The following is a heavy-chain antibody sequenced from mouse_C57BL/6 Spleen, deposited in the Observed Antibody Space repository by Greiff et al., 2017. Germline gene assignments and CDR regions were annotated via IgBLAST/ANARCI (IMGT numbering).Heavy chain of an antibody. CDR2: IAPNSGGT. V-gene: IGHV1-72*01. D-gene: IGHD1-1*01. CDR1: GYTFTSYW. CDR3: TTYNYVSSYDYFDY. J-gene: IGHJ2*01. Sequence: QVHVKQPGAELVKPGASVKLSCKASGYTFTSYWMHWVKQRPGRGLEWIGRIAPNSGGTKYNEKFKSKATLTVDKPSSTASMQRSSLTSEDSAVYYCTTYNYVSSYDYFDYWGQGTTLTVSS.